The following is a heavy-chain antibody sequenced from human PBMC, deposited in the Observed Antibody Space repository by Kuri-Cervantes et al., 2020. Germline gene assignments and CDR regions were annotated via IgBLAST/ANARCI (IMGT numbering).Heavy chain of an antibody. D-gene: IGHD2-8*01. CDR1: GYTFISYG. CDR3: ARDNPLMLMMYASDY. Sequence: ASVKVSCKASGYTFISYGISWVRQAPGQGLEWMGWISASNGGTNYAQKLQDRVTMTTDTSTNTAYLELRSLRSDDTAMYYCARDNPLMLMMYASDYWGQGTLVTVSS. J-gene: IGHJ4*02. V-gene: IGHV1-18*01. CDR2: ISASNGGT.